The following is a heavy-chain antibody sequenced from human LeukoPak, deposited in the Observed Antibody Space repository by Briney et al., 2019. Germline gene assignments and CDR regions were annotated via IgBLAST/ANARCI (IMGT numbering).Heavy chain of an antibody. J-gene: IGHJ4*02. CDR3: GRAFPPLRTSSAGDL. V-gene: IGHV3-69-1*02. D-gene: IGHD3-16*01. CDR2: ISGLSTHI. CDR1: GCTFSDYY. Sequence: GGSLRLSCSASGCTFSDYYMNWVRQAPGKGLEWVSSISGLSTHIYYGDSVKGRFSISRDNAKNSVYLQMNSLGGEDTAIYYCGRAFPPLRTSSAGDLWGQGILVTVSS.